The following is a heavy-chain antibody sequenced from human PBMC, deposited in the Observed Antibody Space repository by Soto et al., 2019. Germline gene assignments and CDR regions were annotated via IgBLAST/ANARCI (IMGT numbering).Heavy chain of an antibody. CDR3: AADTVSRKAPGMAV. V-gene: IGHV1-58*01. Sequence: ASVKVSCKASGFTFTNSAVQWVRQARGQRLEWIGWIVVGSGNTNYAQKFQERVTITRDMSTSTAYMELSSLRSEDTAVYYCAADTVSRKAPGMAVWGQGTRVTVSS. CDR2: IVVGSGNT. CDR1: GFTFTNSA. J-gene: IGHJ6*02. D-gene: IGHD4-17*01.